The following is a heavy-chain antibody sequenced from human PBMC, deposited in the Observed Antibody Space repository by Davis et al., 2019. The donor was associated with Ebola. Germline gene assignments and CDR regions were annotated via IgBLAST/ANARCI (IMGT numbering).Heavy chain of an antibody. CDR3: ARHDYDFWSGPYYYYGMDV. D-gene: IGHD3-3*01. CDR2: MYPGDPET. CDR1: GYSFTGYW. Sequence: GESLKISCKASGYSFTGYWIGWVRQLPGKGLEWMGIMYPGDPETRYNPSFEGQVTISADKSISTVYLQWSSLKASDTAMYYCARHDYDFWSGPYYYYGMDVWGQGTTVTVSS. J-gene: IGHJ6*02. V-gene: IGHV5-51*01.